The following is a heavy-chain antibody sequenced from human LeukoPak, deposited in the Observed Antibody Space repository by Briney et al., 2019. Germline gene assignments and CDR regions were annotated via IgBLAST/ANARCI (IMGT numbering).Heavy chain of an antibody. CDR3: ARSSSGYDY. D-gene: IGHD3-22*01. CDR1: GGSISSSSYY. V-gene: IGHV4-39*01. CDR2: IYYSGST. Sequence: SETLSLTCTVSGGSISSSSYYWGWIRQPPGKGLEWIGSIYYSGSTYYNPSLKSRVTISVDTSKNQFSLKLSSVTAADTAVYYCARSSSGYDYWGQGTLVTVSS. J-gene: IGHJ4*02.